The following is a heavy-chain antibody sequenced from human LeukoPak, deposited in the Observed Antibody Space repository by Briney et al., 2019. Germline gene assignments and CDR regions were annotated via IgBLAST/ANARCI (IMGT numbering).Heavy chain of an antibody. CDR3: XXXMRXXXXXXXDV. Sequence: PGGSLRLSCAASGFTFDDYAMHWVRQAPGKGLEGVSGISWNSGNIDYADAVKGRFTISRDNAKNSLYPQINSLRTADPDCDXXXXXMRXXXXXXXDVWGQGTTVTVSS. CDR2: ISWNSGNI. CDR1: GFTFDDYA. V-gene: IGHV3-9*01. J-gene: IGHJ6*02.